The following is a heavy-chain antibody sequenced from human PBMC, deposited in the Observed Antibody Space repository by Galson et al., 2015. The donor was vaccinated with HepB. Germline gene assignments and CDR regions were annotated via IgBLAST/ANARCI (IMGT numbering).Heavy chain of an antibody. V-gene: IGHV1-69*04. CDR3: ARDAELSPPMDV. CDR1: GGTFSSYA. J-gene: IGHJ6*02. D-gene: IGHD1-26*01. CDR2: IIPILGIA. Sequence: SVKVSCKASGGTFSSYAISWVRQAPGQGLEWMGRIIPILGIANYAQKFQGRVTITADKSTSTAYMELSSLRSEDTAVYYCARDAELSPPMDVWGQGTTVTVSS.